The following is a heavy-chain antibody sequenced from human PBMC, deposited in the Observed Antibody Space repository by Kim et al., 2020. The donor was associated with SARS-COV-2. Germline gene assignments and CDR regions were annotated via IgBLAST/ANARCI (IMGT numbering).Heavy chain of an antibody. CDR3: ARFHWAYFDY. CDR1: GGSISSSSYY. J-gene: IGHJ4*02. CDR2: IYYSGST. D-gene: IGHD3-16*01. Sequence: SETLSLTCTVSGGSISSSSYYWGWIRQPPGKGLEWIGSIYYSGSTYYNPSLKSRVTISVDTSKNQFSLKLSSVTAADTAVYYCARFHWAYFDYWGQGTLVTVSS. V-gene: IGHV4-39*01.